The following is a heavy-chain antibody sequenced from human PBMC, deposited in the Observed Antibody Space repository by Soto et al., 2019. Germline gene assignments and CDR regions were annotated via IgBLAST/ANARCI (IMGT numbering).Heavy chain of an antibody. D-gene: IGHD5-18*01. J-gene: IGHJ6*02. CDR3: AKGIHGYSYYYYGMDV. CDR1: GFTFSSYA. V-gene: IGHV3-23*01. CDR2: ISGSGGST. Sequence: EVQLLESGGGLVQPGGSLRLSCAASGFTFSSYAMSWVRQAPGKGLEWVSAISGSGGSTYYADSVKGRFTISRDNSKNTVYLERNSLRAEDTAVYYCAKGIHGYSYYYYGMDVWGQGTTVTVSS.